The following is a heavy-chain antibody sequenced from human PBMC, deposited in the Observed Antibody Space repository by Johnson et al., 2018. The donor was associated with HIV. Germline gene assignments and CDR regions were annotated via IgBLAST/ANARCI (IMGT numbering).Heavy chain of an antibody. CDR2: LYSRGST. D-gene: IGHD6-13*01. J-gene: IGHJ3*02. CDR3: ARDHIAAALGAFDI. Sequence: GGLVHPGGSLRLTGAAPGFTVSSNYMSWVRQAPGKGLEWVSVLYSRGSTYYVDPVKGRFTISRDNSKNTLYLQMNSLRAEDTAVYYCARDHIAAALGAFDIWGQGTMVTVSS. V-gene: IGHV3-66*01. CDR1: GFTVSSNY.